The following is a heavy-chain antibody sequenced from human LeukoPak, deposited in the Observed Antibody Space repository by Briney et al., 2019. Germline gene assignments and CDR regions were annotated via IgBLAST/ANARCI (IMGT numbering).Heavy chain of an antibody. CDR3: ARSIRGYSSGWYYFDP. CDR2: IYFTGNT. J-gene: IGHJ5*02. D-gene: IGHD6-19*01. Sequence: PSETLSLTRTVSGGSIRSGSYYWGWIRHPPGKGLEWIASIYFTGNTYYNPSLKTRVPISIHTSKNQFSLNLSSVTAADTAVYYCARSIRGYSSGWYYFDPWGQGTLVTVSS. V-gene: IGHV4-39*01. CDR1: GGSIRSGSYY.